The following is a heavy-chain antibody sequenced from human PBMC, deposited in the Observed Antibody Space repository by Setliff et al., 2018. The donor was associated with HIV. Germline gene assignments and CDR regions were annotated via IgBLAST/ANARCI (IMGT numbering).Heavy chain of an antibody. CDR1: GASISSGDYY. CDR3: ARRTSEASGTYNYNHYYDM. D-gene: IGHD3-10*01. V-gene: IGHV4-30-4*08. Sequence: KTSETLSLTCTVSGASISSGDYYWTWIRQSPGKGLEWIGYIFYSGSSYYNPSLKTRVTISLDTSKNQLSMKLSSVTAADTAVYSCARRTSEASGTYNYNHYYDMWGQGTTVTVSS. CDR2: IFYSGSS. J-gene: IGHJ6*02.